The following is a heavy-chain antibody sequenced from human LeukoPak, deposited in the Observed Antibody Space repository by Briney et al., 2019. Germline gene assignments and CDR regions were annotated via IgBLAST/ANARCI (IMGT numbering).Heavy chain of an antibody. Sequence: GSLRLSCAASGFTFSSYWMHWVRQAPGKGLVWVSRINSDGSSTSYADSVKGRFTISRDNTKNTLYLQMNSLRAEDTAVYYCARDPDYGDYGDYWAREPWSPSPQ. CDR2: INSDGSST. J-gene: IGHJ4*02. CDR1: GFTFSSYW. D-gene: IGHD4-17*01. V-gene: IGHV3-74*01. CDR3: ARDPDYGDYGDY.